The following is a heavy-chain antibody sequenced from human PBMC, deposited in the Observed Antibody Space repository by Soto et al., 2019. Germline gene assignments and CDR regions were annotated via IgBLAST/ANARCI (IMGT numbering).Heavy chain of an antibody. CDR3: ARDLDGGYDKGGFDY. J-gene: IGHJ4*02. Sequence: GGSLRLSCAASGFTFSSYSMNWVRQAPGKGLEWVSYISSSSSTIYYADSVKGRFNISRDNAKNSLYLQMNSLRAEDTAVYYCARDLDGGYDKGGFDYWGQGTLVTVSS. D-gene: IGHD5-12*01. CDR2: ISSSSSTI. V-gene: IGHV3-48*04. CDR1: GFTFSSYS.